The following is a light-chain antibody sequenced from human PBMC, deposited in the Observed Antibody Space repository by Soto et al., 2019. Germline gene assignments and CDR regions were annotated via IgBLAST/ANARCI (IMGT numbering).Light chain of an antibody. V-gene: IGLV2-14*01. CDR2: DVS. CDR3: SSYTSSSTYV. CDR1: CRDVGNYNS. J-gene: IGLJ1*01. Sequence: YVRTQPASVSEYPGQSTNLSGKGTCRDVGNYNSVSWYQQHPGKAPKLMIYDVSNRHSGVSNRFSGSKSGNTASLTISGLQAEDEADYYCSSYTSSSTYVFGTGTKVTAL.